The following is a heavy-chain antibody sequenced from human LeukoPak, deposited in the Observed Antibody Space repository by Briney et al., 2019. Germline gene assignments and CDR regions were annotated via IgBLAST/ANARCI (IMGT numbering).Heavy chain of an antibody. D-gene: IGHD6-6*01. J-gene: IGHJ4*02. CDR1: SGSISAYY. CDR3: ARGGSRSYTSSTLDY. V-gene: IGHV4-59*01. Sequence: SETLSLTCTVSSGSISAYYWNWIRQPPGKGLEWIGSVYYSGSTNYNPSLESRVTISVDTSKNRCSLNLSSVTAADTAVYYCARGGSRSYTSSTLDYWGQGTLVTVSS. CDR2: VYYSGST.